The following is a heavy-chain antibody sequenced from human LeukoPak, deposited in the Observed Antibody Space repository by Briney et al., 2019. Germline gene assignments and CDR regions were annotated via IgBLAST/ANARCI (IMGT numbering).Heavy chain of an antibody. J-gene: IGHJ4*02. Sequence: GGSLRLSCVASEFTFSSYDMTWVRQAPGKGLERVASISDSGRYIFSADSMRGRFTISRDNSAKTLYLEIYSLRVDDTATYFCGGKFPGAAYYFDSWGQGTLVAVSS. V-gene: IGHV3-23*01. CDR3: GGKFPGAAYYFDS. D-gene: IGHD2-21*01. CDR1: EFTFSSYD. CDR2: ISDSGRYI.